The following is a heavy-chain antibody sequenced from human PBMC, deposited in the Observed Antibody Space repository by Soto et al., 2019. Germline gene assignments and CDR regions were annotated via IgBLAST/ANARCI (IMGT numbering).Heavy chain of an antibody. D-gene: IGHD2-2*02. CDR3: ARDFGYCSSTSCYSPGWFDP. J-gene: IGHJ5*02. CDR2: IIPIFGTA. Sequence: SVKVSCKASGGTFSSDAVSWARQAPGQRLEWMGGIIPIFGTANYAQKFQGRVTITADKSTSTAYMELSSLRSEDTAVYYCARDFGYCSSTSCYSPGWFDPWGQGTLVTVSS. V-gene: IGHV1-69*06. CDR1: GGTFSSDA.